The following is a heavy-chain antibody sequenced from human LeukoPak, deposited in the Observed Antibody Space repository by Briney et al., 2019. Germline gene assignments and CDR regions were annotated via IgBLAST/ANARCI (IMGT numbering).Heavy chain of an antibody. J-gene: IGHJ4*02. V-gene: IGHV3-30*04. CDR2: ISYDGSNK. CDR1: GFTFSSYA. D-gene: IGHD4-17*01. CDR3: ARDADYGDWLIDY. Sequence: GRSLRLSCAASGFTFSSYAMHWVRQAPGKGLVWVAVISYDGSNKYYADSVKGRFTISRGNSKNTLYLQMNSLRAGDTAVYYCARDADYGDWLIDYWGQGTLVTVSS.